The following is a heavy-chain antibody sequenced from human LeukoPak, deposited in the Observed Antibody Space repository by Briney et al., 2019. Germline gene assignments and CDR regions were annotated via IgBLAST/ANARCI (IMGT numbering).Heavy chain of an antibody. D-gene: IGHD6-19*01. CDR1: VCTFSSYA. CDR2: IIPILGIA. Sequence: ASVKVSFKSSVCTFSSYAISWVRQAPGQGLEWMGRIIPILGIANYAQKFQGRVTITADKSTSTAYMELRRLRSEDTAVYYCAREHSSGWNVWGQGTLVTVP. CDR3: AREHSSGWNV. J-gene: IGHJ4*02. V-gene: IGHV1-69*04.